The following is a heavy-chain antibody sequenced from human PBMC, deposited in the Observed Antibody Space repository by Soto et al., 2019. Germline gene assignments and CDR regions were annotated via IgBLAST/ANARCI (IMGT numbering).Heavy chain of an antibody. CDR3: ARDPGTTVTTGYNYYYYYGMDV. V-gene: IGHV4-38-2*02. CDR1: GYSISSGYY. D-gene: IGHD4-17*01. CDR2: IYHSGST. Sequence: SETLSLTCAVSGYSISSGYYWGWIRQPPGKGLEWIGSIYHSGSTYYNPSLKSRVTISVDTSKNQFSLKLSSVTAADTAVYYCARDPGTTVTTGYNYYYYYGMDVWGQGTTVTVSS. J-gene: IGHJ6*02.